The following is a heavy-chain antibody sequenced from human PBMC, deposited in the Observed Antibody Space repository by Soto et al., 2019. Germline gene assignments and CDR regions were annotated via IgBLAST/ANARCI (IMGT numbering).Heavy chain of an antibody. Sequence: GGSLRLSCAASGFTLSGYAMDWVRQAPGKGLEYVSGISSNGVGTYYANSVQGRFTISRDNSKNTVYLQMGSLRPEDMAVYYCTRRARPDFYYMDVCAKGIMVTVSS. J-gene: IGHJ6*03. V-gene: IGHV3-64*01. CDR3: TRRARPDFYYMDV. CDR2: ISSNGVGT. CDR1: GFTLSGYA. D-gene: IGHD6-6*01.